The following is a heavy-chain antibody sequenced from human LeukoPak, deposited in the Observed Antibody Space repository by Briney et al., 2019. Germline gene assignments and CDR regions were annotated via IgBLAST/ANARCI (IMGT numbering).Heavy chain of an antibody. CDR2: INEDGNSA. V-gene: IGHV3-74*01. CDR1: GFSGNSYW. J-gene: IGHJ5*02. D-gene: IGHD4/OR15-4a*01. Sequence: GGSLRLSCVVSGFSGNSYWMHWLRQPPGKGLVWLSRINEDGNSATYADSVKGRFTISRDDAKNTVYLQVNGLRVEDTAVYYCARSPYGGRNPWGQGTLVTVSS. CDR3: ARSPYGGRNP.